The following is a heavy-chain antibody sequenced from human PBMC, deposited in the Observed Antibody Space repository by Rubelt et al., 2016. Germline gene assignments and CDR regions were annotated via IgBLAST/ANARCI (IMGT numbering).Heavy chain of an antibody. D-gene: IGHD5-24*01. CDR1: GGSFSGYY. J-gene: IGHJ4*02. Sequence: QVQLQQWGAGLLKPSETLSLTCAVYGGSFSGYYWSWIRPPPRKGLEWFGEINHSGSTNYNPSLKRRGTISVDTSKNQFSRKLSSVTAADTAVYYCARGGHRDGYNYHFDYWGQGTLVTVSS. CDR3: ARGGHRDGYNYHFDY. CDR2: INHSGST. V-gene: IGHV4-34*01.